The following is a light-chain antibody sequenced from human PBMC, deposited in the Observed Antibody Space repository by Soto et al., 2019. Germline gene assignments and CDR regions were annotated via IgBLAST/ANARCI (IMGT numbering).Light chain of an antibody. V-gene: IGLV2-23*02. J-gene: IGLJ3*02. CDR2: EVN. CDR3: YSYEGGRV. CDR1: ISNVGSYNL. Sequence: QSALTQPASVSGSPGQSITISCTGTISNVGSYNLVSWYQQHPGKAPKLIIFEVNKRPSGVSNRFSGSKSGNKASLTISGLQTEDEADYYCYSYEGGRVFGGGTKLTV.